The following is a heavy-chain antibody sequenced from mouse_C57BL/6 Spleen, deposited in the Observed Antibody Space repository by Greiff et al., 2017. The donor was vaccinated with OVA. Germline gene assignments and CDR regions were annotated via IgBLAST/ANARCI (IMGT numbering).Heavy chain of an antibody. Sequence: VKLVESGAELVKPGASVKLSCKASGYTFTEYTIHWVKQRSGQGLEWIGWFYPGSGSIKYNEKFKDKATLTADKSSSTVYMELSRLTSEDSAVYFCARHEGDYYAFAYWGQGTLVTVSA. CDR2: FYPGSGSI. D-gene: IGHD1-1*01. J-gene: IGHJ3*01. V-gene: IGHV1-62-2*01. CDR1: GYTFTEYT. CDR3: ARHEGDYYAFAY.